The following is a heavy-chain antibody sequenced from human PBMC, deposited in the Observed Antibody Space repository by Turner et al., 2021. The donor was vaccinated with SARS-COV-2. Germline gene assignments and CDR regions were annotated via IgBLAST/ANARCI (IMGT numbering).Heavy chain of an antibody. Sequence: SCKVSGYTLTDLSMHWVRQAPGKGLEWMGGFDPEDGETIYAQKFQGSVTMTEDTSTDTAYMELSSLSSEETAGYYCEKALAIMGAPNYGDYYDYGGMDVWGQGTTVTVSS. D-gene: IGHD4-17*01. CDR2: FDPEDGET. V-gene: IGHV1-24*01. CDR1: GYTLTDLS. J-gene: IGHJ6*02. CDR3: EKALAIMGAPNYGDYYDYGGMDV.